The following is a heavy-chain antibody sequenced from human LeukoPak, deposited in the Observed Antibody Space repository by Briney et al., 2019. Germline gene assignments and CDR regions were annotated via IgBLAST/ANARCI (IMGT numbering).Heavy chain of an antibody. CDR3: AGDPAIWGSNWFDP. D-gene: IGHD7-27*01. V-gene: IGHV3-48*02. J-gene: IGHJ5*02. CDR2: ISSSSTTI. Sequence: PGGSLRLSCAASGFSFSNYNMNWVRQAPGKGLEWVSYISSSSTTIYYADSVKGRFTISRDNAKNSLYLQMNSLRDEDTAVYYCAGDPAIWGSNWFDPWGQGTLVTVSS. CDR1: GFSFSNYN.